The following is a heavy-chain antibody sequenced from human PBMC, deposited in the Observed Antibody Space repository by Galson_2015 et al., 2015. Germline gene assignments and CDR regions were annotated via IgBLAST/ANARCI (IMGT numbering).Heavy chain of an antibody. Sequence: SLSLSCEASGFTFSSFVMSWVRQAPGRGLEWVSGIRDDGDKAYYRDSVKGRFTISRANSKNTLDMQMNSLRAEDTALYYCVKHSTIFGVVDDPLHIWGQGTMVTVSS. J-gene: IGHJ3*02. CDR1: GFTFSSFV. CDR2: IRDDGDKA. D-gene: IGHD3-3*01. CDR3: VKHSTIFGVVDDPLHI. V-gene: IGHV3-23*02.